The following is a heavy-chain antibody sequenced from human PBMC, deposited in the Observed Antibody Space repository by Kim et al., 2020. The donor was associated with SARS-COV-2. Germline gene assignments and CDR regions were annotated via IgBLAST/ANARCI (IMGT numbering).Heavy chain of an antibody. D-gene: IGHD6-6*01. CDR3: VKDLRGIAARPGPFDY. CDR2: ISSNGGNT. J-gene: IGHJ4*02. V-gene: IGHV3-64D*09. CDR1: GFTFSSYA. Sequence: GGSLRLSCSASGFTFSSYAMYWVRQAPGKGLEYVSAISSNGGNTYYADSVKGRFTISRDNSKNTLYLQMSSLRAEDTAVYYCVKDLRGIAARPGPFDYWGQGTLVTVSS.